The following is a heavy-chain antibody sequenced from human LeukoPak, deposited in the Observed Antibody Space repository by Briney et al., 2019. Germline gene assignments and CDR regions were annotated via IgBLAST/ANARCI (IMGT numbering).Heavy chain of an antibody. CDR1: GYTFTSYG. V-gene: IGHV1-18*01. CDR3: ARDLIYGPIAAAGGHDAFDI. D-gene: IGHD6-13*01. J-gene: IGHJ3*02. CDR2: ISAYNGNT. Sequence: GASVKVSCKASGYTFTSYGISWVRQAPGQGLEWMGWISAYNGNTNYAQKLQGRVTMTTDTSTSTAYMELRSLRSDDTAVYYCARDLIYGPIAAAGGHDAFDIWGQGTMVTVSS.